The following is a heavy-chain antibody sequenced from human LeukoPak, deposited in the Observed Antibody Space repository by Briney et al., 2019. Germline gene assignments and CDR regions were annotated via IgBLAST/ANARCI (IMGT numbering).Heavy chain of an antibody. D-gene: IGHD2-2*01. CDR2: INPNSGDT. J-gene: IGHJ4*02. CDR1: GYTFTGHY. Sequence: ASVKVSCKASGYTFTGHYMYWAPQATGHVLEWMGWINPNSGDTNYAQKFQGRVTMTRDTSISTAYMDLNRLTSDDTAVYYCARRLTTSQDLDYWGRGTLVTVSS. CDR3: ARRLTTSQDLDY. V-gene: IGHV1-2*02.